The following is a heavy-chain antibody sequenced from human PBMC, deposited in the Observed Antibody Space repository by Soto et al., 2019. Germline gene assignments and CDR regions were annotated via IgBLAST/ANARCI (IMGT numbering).Heavy chain of an antibody. D-gene: IGHD3-22*01. Sequence: QVQLVESGGGVVQPGRSLRLSCAASGFTFSSYGMHWVRQAPGKGLEWVAVISYDGSNKYYADSVKGRFTISRDNSKNTLYLQMNSLRAEDTAVYYCAKLYRITMIVGGDYWGQGTLVTVSS. V-gene: IGHV3-30*18. CDR3: AKLYRITMIVGGDY. CDR2: ISYDGSNK. CDR1: GFTFSSYG. J-gene: IGHJ4*02.